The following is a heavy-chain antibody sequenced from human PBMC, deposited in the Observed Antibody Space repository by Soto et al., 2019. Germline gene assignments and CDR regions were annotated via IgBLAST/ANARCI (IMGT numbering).Heavy chain of an antibody. CDR2: ISGSGGST. D-gene: IGHD6-13*01. CDR1: GFTFSSYA. Sequence: EVQLLESGGGLVQPGGSLRLSCAASGFTFSSYAMSWVRQAPGKGLEWVSSISGSGGSTYYADSVKGRFTISRDNSQHPLYLQMNSLRAEDTAVYYCAKGIKGAAAGYYFEDWGQGTLVTVSS. V-gene: IGHV3-23*01. J-gene: IGHJ4*02. CDR3: AKGIKGAAAGYYFED.